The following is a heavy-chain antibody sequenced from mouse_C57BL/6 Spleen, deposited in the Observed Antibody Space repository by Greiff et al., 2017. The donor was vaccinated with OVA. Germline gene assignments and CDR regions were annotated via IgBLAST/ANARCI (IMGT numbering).Heavy chain of an antibody. CDR1: GFTFSSYG. Sequence: EVMLVESGGDLVKPGGSLKLSCAASGFTFSSYGMSWVRQTPDKRLEWVATISSGGSYTYYPDSVKGRFTISRDNAKNTLYLQMSSLKSEDTAMYYCARQGSSYDWYFDVWGTGTTVTVSS. CDR2: ISSGGSYT. J-gene: IGHJ1*03. CDR3: ARQGSSYDWYFDV. D-gene: IGHD1-1*01. V-gene: IGHV5-6*02.